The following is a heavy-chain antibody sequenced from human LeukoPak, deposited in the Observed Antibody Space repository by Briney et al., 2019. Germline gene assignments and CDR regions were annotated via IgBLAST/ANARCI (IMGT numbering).Heavy chain of an antibody. CDR1: GFILSNCA. V-gene: IGHV3-23*01. Sequence: GGSLRLSCAASGFILSNCAMTWVRQAPGKGLEWVSGIDTKGTRTYYADSVKGRFTISRDNSKNTLFLQMNSLRAEDTAVYYCVKEVVATIPPFWGQGTLVTVSS. J-gene: IGHJ1*01. CDR3: VKEVVATIPPF. D-gene: IGHD5-12*01. CDR2: IDTKGTRT.